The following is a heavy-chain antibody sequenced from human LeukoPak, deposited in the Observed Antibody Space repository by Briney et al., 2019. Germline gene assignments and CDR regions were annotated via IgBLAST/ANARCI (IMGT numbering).Heavy chain of an antibody. CDR2: IYYGYSET. J-gene: IGHJ4*02. CDR3: ARPVGDTVTNCWIPAD. Sequence: GESLKISCKGSGYSFTRYLIGWVRQMPGKGMEWMGIIYYGYSETRYSPSFQGQVTISADKSISTAYLHWSSLNASHSAMYYCARPVGDTVTNCWIPADWGQGTLVTVSS. V-gene: IGHV5-51*01. D-gene: IGHD4-17*01. CDR1: GYSFTRYL.